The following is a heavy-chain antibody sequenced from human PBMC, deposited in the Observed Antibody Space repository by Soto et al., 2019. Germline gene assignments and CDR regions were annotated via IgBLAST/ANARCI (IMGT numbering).Heavy chain of an antibody. CDR3: AIGPRMWLAGGGY. CDR1: GGSFSGYY. J-gene: IGHJ4*02. V-gene: IGHV4-34*01. CDR2: INHSEIT. D-gene: IGHD6-19*01. Sequence: ASETLSLTCAVYGGSFSGYYWSWIRQPPGKGLEWLGEINHSEITDYNPSLKSRITISIDTSKKQFSLKLNSVTAADTAVYYCAIGPRMWLAGGGYWGQGTQVTVSS.